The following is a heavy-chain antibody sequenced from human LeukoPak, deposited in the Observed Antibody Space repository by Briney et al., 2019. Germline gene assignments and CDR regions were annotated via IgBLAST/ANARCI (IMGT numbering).Heavy chain of an antibody. CDR2: IKQDGSEK. J-gene: IGHJ6*02. Sequence: GGSLRLSCAASGFTFSDYWMSWVRQAPGKGLEWVAKIKQDGSEKHYVDSVAGRFTISRDNAKNSLFLQMHSLRAEDTAVYYCATTSYFYGMAVWGQGPTVTVSS. V-gene: IGHV3-7*01. CDR1: GFTFSDYW. D-gene: IGHD2-21*01. CDR3: ATTSYFYGMAV.